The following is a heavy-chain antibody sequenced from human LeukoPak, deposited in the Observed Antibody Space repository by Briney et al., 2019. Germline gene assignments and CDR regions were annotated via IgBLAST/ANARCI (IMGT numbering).Heavy chain of an antibody. CDR1: GYTFTGYY. CDR3: ARALASWGIQLWLFDY. D-gene: IGHD5-18*01. CDR2: INPNSGGT. V-gene: IGHV1-2*06. J-gene: IGHJ4*02. Sequence: ASVKVSCKASGYTFTGYYMHWVRQATGQGLEWMGRINPNSGGTNYVQKFQGRVTMTRDTSISTAYMELSRLRSDDTAVYYCARALASWGIQLWLFDYWGQGTLVTVSS.